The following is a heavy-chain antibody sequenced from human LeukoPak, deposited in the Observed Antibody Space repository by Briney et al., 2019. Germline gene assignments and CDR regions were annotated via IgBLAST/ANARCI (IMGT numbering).Heavy chain of an antibody. J-gene: IGHJ4*02. CDR1: GFTFSDYY. CDR3: ARVGVLSSSWLLY. V-gene: IGHV3-7*01. CDR2: IKQDGSEK. Sequence: GGSLRLSCAASGFTFSDYYMSWIRQAPGKGLEWVANIKQDGSEKYYVDSVKGRFTISRDNAKNSLYLQMNRLRAEDTAVYYCARVGVLSSSWLLYWGQGTLVTVSS. D-gene: IGHD6-13*01.